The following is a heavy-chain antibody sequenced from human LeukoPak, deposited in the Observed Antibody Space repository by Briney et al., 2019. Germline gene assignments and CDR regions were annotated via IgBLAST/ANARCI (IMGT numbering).Heavy chain of an antibody. CDR3: ARDVVYAPDPYYMDV. J-gene: IGHJ6*03. D-gene: IGHD2-8*02. V-gene: IGHV3-48*03. Sequence: GGSLRLSCAASGFTFSSYEMNWVRQAPGKGLEWVSYISTIGSTIYYADSVKGRFTISRDNAKNSLYLQMNSLRAEDTAVYYCARDVVYAPDPYYMDVWGKGTTVTVSS. CDR1: GFTFSSYE. CDR2: ISTIGSTI.